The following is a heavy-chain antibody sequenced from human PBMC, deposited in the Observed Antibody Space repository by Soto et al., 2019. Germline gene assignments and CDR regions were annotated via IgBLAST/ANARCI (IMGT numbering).Heavy chain of an antibody. CDR3: ARDRHNSGY. CDR2: IYYSGIT. J-gene: IGHJ4*02. Sequence: SETLSLTCAVSGGSITNYYWSWFRQPPGKGLEWIGYIYYSGITNYNPSLKSRVTISVDPSKNQFSLKLRSVTSADTAVYYCARDRHNSGYWGQGTLVTVSS. CDR1: GGSITNYY. D-gene: IGHD6-19*01. V-gene: IGHV4-59*01.